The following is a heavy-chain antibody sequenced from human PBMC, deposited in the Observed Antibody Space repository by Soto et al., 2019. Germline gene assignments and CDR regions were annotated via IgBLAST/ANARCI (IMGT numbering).Heavy chain of an antibody. CDR2: IWYDGSNK. J-gene: IGHJ4*02. Sequence: PGGSLRLSCAASGFTFSSYGMHWVRQAPGKGLEWVAVIWYDGSNKYYADSVKGRFTISRDNSKNTLYLQMNSLRAEDTAVYYCARGRGVTGPFDYWGQGTLVTVSS. CDR3: ARGRGVTGPFDY. D-gene: IGHD2-21*02. CDR1: GFTFSSYG. V-gene: IGHV3-33*01.